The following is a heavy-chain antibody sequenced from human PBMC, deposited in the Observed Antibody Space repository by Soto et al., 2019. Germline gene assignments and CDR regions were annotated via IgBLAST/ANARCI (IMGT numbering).Heavy chain of an antibody. CDR1: GGSISSSNW. V-gene: IGHV4-4*02. J-gene: IGHJ5*02. Sequence: PSETLSLTCAVSGGSISSSNWWSWVRQPPGKGLEWIGEIYHSGSTNYNPSLKSRVTISVDTSKNQFSLKLTSVTAADTAVYYCARGRIVVVPAAMRNWFDPWGQGTLVTAPQ. D-gene: IGHD2-2*01. CDR3: ARGRIVVVPAAMRNWFDP. CDR2: IYHSGST.